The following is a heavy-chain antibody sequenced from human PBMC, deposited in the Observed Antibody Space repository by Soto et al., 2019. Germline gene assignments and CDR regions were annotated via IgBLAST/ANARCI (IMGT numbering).Heavy chain of an antibody. CDR3: AKHLPEGGTLNAFDI. CDR1: GFTFNTYA. CDR2: ISGSGDNT. V-gene: IGHV3-23*01. J-gene: IGHJ3*02. Sequence: GGSLRLSCAASGFTFNTYAMSWVRQAPGKGLEWVSTISGSGDNTYYADSVKGRFTISRDNSKNTLYVHMNSLRAEDTAVYYCAKHLPEGGTLNAFDIWGRGTMVTV. D-gene: IGHD2-15*01.